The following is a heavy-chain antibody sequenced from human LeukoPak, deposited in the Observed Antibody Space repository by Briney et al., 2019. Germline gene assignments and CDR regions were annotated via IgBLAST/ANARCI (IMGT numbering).Heavy chain of an antibody. D-gene: IGHD6-19*01. Sequence: ASVKVSCTASGYTFTDYHMHWVRQGPGQGLEWMGWINTNSGGTNSAQKFQGRVTMTRDTSITTAYMELSSLRSDDTAIYYCARDRPGYSSWFDPWGQGTLVTVSS. CDR2: INTNSGGT. CDR3: ARDRPGYSSWFDP. J-gene: IGHJ5*02. CDR1: GYTFTDYH. V-gene: IGHV1-2*02.